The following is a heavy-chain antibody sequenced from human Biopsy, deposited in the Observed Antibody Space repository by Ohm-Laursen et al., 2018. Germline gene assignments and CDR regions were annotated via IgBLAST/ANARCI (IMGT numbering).Heavy chain of an antibody. CDR1: GDSINSTY. Sequence: SQTLSLTCTVSGDSINSTYWSWIRQAPGQGLEWIGFISNSGNTNYNPSLKSRVTISANTSKNQFSLKLSSVTVADTAVFFCARRGSGGRSFDYWGQGSLVTVSS. D-gene: IGHD2-15*01. CDR2: ISNSGNT. J-gene: IGHJ4*02. V-gene: IGHV4-59*08. CDR3: ARRGSGGRSFDY.